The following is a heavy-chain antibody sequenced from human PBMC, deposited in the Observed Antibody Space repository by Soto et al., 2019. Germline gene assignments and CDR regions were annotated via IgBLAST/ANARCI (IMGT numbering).Heavy chain of an antibody. D-gene: IGHD6-13*01. J-gene: IGHJ1*01. V-gene: IGHV1-69*01. CDR2: SIPGFGTA. Sequence: QVQLVQSGAEVKKPGSSVKLSCKTSGGTFRNYAINWVRQAPGQGLEWMGGSIPGFGTANYAQTFQGRFTIAADESTSTAYMVLSRLRSEDTAVYYCAIPLPKQQLVRGALVHWGQGTLVTVAS. CDR3: AIPLPKQQLVRGALVH. CDR1: GGTFRNYA.